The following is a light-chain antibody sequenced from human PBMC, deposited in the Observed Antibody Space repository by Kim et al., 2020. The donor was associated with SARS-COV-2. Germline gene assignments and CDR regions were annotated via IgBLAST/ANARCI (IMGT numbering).Light chain of an antibody. Sequence: PRERAPAPCWTTQSVSSYLAWYQQKPGQAPRLLIYDASNRATGIPARFSGSGSGTDFTLTISSLEPEDFAVYYCQQRSNWLFTFGPGTKVDIK. CDR3: QQRSNWLFT. J-gene: IGKJ3*01. CDR2: DAS. V-gene: IGKV3-11*01. CDR1: QSVSSY.